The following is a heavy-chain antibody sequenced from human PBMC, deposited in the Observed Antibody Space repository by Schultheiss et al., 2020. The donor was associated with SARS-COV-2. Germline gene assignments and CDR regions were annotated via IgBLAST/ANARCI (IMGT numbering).Heavy chain of an antibody. J-gene: IGHJ6*03. CDR3: AKDGGDIVVVPAATYYYFYMDV. D-gene: IGHD2-2*01. CDR2: ISYDGSNK. V-gene: IGHV3-30*18. CDR1: GFTFSSYG. Sequence: GGSLRLSCAASGFTFSSYGMHWVRQAPGKGLEWVAVISYDGSNKSYADSVKGRFTISRDNSKNTLYLEMNSLRAEDTAVYYCAKDGGDIVVVPAATYYYFYMDVWGKGTTVTVSS.